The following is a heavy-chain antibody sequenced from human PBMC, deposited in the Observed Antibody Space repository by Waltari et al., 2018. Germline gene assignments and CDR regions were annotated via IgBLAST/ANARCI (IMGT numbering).Heavy chain of an antibody. D-gene: IGHD6-13*01. CDR1: GYSIRSGSY. CDR3: ARESAGDSSSWIKSYAMEV. V-gene: IGHV4-38-2*02. Sequence: QVQLQESGPGLVKPSEPLSLTCAVSGYSIRSGSYWGWIRLPPGKGLGWIGSIYHSGGTYYNPSLKSRVTISADTSKNQFSLKLSSVTAADTAVYYCARESAGDSSSWIKSYAMEVWGQGTTVTVSS. CDR2: IYHSGGT. J-gene: IGHJ6*02.